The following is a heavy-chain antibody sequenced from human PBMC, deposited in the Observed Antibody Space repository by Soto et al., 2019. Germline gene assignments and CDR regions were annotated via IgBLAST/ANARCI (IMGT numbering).Heavy chain of an antibody. V-gene: IGHV3-21*01. CDR1: GFTFSSYS. CDR2: ISSSSSYI. D-gene: IGHD6-13*01. Sequence: TGGSLRLSCAASGFTFSSYSMNWVRQAPGKGLEWVSSISSSSSYIYYADSVKGRFTISRDNAKNSLYLQMNSLRAEDTAVYYCARDAAAAGRGALDCWGQGTLVTVSS. CDR3: ARDAAAAGRGALDC. J-gene: IGHJ4*02.